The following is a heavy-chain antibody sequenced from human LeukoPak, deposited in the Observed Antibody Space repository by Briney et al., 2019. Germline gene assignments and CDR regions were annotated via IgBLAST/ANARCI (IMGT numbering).Heavy chain of an antibody. CDR1: GFTFSDYY. V-gene: IGHV3-11*04. CDR2: IRSSGSTI. Sequence: GRSLRLSCAASGFTFSDYYMSWIRQAPGKGLESVSYIRSSGSTIYYADSVKGRFTISRDNAKNSLYLQMNSLRAEDTAVYYCARVDDFWSGYSKTNWFDPWGQGTLVTVSS. J-gene: IGHJ5*02. D-gene: IGHD3-3*01. CDR3: ARVDDFWSGYSKTNWFDP.